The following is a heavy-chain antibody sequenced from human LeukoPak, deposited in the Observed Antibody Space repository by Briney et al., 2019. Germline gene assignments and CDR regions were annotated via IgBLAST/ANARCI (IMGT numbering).Heavy chain of an antibody. V-gene: IGHV1-2*02. J-gene: IGHJ6*03. CDR2: INPNSGGT. CDR3: ARDAVVVPAASTGHLYYYYYMDV. Sequence: ASVKVSCKTSGYTFIDFYMHWMRQAPGQGLEWMGWINPNSGGTNYAQKFQGRVTMTRDTSISTAYMELSRLRSDDTAVYYCARDAVVVPAASTGHLYYYYYMDVWGKGTTVTISS. CDR1: GYTFIDFY. D-gene: IGHD2-2*01.